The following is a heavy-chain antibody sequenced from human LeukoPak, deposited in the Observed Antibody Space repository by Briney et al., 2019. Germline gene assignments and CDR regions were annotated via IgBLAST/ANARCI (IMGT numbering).Heavy chain of an antibody. CDR3: ARETSQKGAHYMDV. D-gene: IGHD3-16*01. J-gene: IGHJ6*03. CDR1: GGSISSYY. V-gene: IGHV4-59*01. CDR2: IYYSGST. Sequence: PSETLSLTCTVSGGSISSYYWSWIRQPPGKGLEWIGYIYYSGSTNYNPSLKSRVTISVDTSKNQFSLKLRSVTAADTAVYYCARETSQKGAHYMDVWGKGTTVTISS.